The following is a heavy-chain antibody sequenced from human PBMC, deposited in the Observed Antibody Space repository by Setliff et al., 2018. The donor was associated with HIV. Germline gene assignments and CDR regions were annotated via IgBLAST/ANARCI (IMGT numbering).Heavy chain of an antibody. CDR2: IIPIFGTA. CDR1: GGTFSSYA. Sequence: GASVKVSCKASGGTFSSYAISWVRQAPGQGLEWMGGIIPIFGTANYAQKFQGRVTITADESTRTAYMELSSLRSEDTAVYYCARDRYSSGWSWFDPWGQGTLVTVSS. J-gene: IGHJ5*02. CDR3: ARDRYSSGWSWFDP. D-gene: IGHD6-19*01. V-gene: IGHV1-69*13.